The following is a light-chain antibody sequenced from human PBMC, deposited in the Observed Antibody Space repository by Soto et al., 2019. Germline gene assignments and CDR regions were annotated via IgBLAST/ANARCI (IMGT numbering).Light chain of an antibody. J-gene: IGKJ4*01. V-gene: IGKV1-33*01. CDR2: DAS. CDR3: QQYDNLPLT. CDR1: QDISNY. Sequence: DIQMTQSPSSLSASVGDRVTITCQASQDISNYLNWYQQKPAKAPKLLIYDASNLETGVPSRFSGSGSGTDFTCTISSLKPEDIATYYGQQYDNLPLTFGGGTKVESK.